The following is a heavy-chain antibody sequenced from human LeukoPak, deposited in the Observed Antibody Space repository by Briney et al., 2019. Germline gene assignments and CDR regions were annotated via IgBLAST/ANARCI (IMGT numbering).Heavy chain of an antibody. CDR1: GFTFDDYG. CDR2: INWNAGST. Sequence: PGGSLRLSCGASGFTFDDYGMSWVRQAPGKGLEWVAGINWNAGSTGYGDSVKGRFTISRDNAKNSLYLQMNSLRAEDTALYYCAGDAVGMAVSGGTFDIWGQGTMVTVSS. J-gene: IGHJ3*02. D-gene: IGHD6-19*01. CDR3: AGDAVGMAVSGGTFDI. V-gene: IGHV3-20*04.